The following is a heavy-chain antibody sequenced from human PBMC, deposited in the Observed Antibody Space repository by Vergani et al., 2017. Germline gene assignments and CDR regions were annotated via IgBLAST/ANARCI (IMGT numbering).Heavy chain of an antibody. Sequence: VQLVESGGGVVQPGRSLRLSCAASGFTFSSYGMHWVRQAPGKGLEWVAVIWYDGSNKYYADSVKGRFTISRDNSKNTLYLQMNSLRAEDTAVYYCARDRITGTIDYWGQGTLVTVSS. CDR3: ARDRITGTIDY. V-gene: IGHV3-33*01. J-gene: IGHJ4*02. D-gene: IGHD1-20*01. CDR2: IWYDGSNK. CDR1: GFTFSSYG.